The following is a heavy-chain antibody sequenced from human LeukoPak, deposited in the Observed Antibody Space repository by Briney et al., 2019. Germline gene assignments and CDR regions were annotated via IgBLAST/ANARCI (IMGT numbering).Heavy chain of an antibody. V-gene: IGHV3-30*18. CDR2: ISYDGSNK. Sequence: PGGSLRLSCAASGFTFSSYGMHWVRQAPGKGLEWVADISYDGSNKYYADSVKGRFTISRDNSKNTLYLQMNSLRAEDTAVYYCAKDRGSYVRVYYYGMDVWGQGTTVTVSS. CDR3: AKDRGSYVRVYYYGMDV. CDR1: GFTFSSYG. J-gene: IGHJ6*02. D-gene: IGHD1-26*01.